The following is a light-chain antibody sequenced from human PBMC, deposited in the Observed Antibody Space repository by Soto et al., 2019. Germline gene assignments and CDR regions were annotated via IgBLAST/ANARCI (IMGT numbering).Light chain of an antibody. Sequence: QSVLTQPASVSGSPGQSITISCTGTSSDVGSYNYVSWYQLHPGKAPKLMISEVNNRPSGVSNRFSGSKSGNTASLIISGLQAADEADYYCSLYTSENTYVFGTGTKVTVL. CDR1: SSDVGSYNY. CDR2: EVN. J-gene: IGLJ1*01. CDR3: SLYTSENTYV. V-gene: IGLV2-14*01.